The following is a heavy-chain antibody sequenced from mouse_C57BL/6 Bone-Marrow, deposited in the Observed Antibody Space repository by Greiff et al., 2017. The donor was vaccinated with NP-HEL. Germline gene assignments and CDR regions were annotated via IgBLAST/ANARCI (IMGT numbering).Heavy chain of an antibody. V-gene: IGHV1-81*01. D-gene: IGHD2-1*01. CDR2: IYPRSGNT. Sequence: VQLQESGAELARPGASVKLSCKASGYTFTSYGISWVKQRTGQGLEWIGEIYPRSGNTYYNEKFKGKATLTADKSSSTAYMELRSLTSEDSAVYFCARGGYGNFYWYFDVWGTGTTVTVSS. J-gene: IGHJ1*03. CDR3: ARGGYGNFYWYFDV. CDR1: GYTFTSYG.